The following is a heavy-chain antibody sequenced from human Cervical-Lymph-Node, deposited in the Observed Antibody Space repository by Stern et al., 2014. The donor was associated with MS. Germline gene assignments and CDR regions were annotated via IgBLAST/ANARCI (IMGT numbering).Heavy chain of an antibody. CDR1: ENTFTGYY. CDR3: ARIALGSGIDF. CDR2: INPNMGAS. D-gene: IGHD1-26*01. Sequence: VQLVESGAEVKQPGASMKVTCKASENTFTGYYIHWVRQAPGQGLEWIVWINPNMGASNYAQRLHDRVSFTSDTSNSLAYMELDRLTSDDTAVYYCARIALGSGIDFWGQGSLVTVSS. J-gene: IGHJ4*02. V-gene: IGHV1-2*02.